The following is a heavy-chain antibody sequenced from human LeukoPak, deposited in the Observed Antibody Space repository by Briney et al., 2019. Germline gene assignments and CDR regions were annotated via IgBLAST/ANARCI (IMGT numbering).Heavy chain of an antibody. D-gene: IGHD1-14*01. CDR1: GLTVSSNY. CDR2: IYSDGRT. V-gene: IGHV3-53*01. Sequence: GGSLRLSCAASGLTVSSNYMNWVRQAPGKGLEWVSIIYSDGRTFYAGSVKGRFTISRDNSKNTLYLQMNSLRAEDTAVYYCAKKLPANREFDYWGQGTLVTVPS. CDR3: AKKLPANREFDY. J-gene: IGHJ4*02.